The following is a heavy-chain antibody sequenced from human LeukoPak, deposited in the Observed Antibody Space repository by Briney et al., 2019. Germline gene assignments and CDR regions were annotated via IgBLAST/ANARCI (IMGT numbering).Heavy chain of an antibody. D-gene: IGHD6-13*01. Sequence: AGGSLRLSCEASGFTFNGHWMHWVRQAPGKGLVWVSLINGDGSTISYADSVKGQFTISRDNAKNRLYLQMNSLGAEDTAVYYCASTIGSAGTQYWGQGTLVTVSS. J-gene: IGHJ4*02. V-gene: IGHV3-74*01. CDR2: INGDGSTI. CDR3: ASTIGSAGTQY. CDR1: GFTFNGHW.